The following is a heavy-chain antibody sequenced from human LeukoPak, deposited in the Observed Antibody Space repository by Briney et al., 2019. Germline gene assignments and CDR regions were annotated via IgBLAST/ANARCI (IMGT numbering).Heavy chain of an antibody. CDR3: AKDRDRAGYSSGWYE. CDR1: GFTFDDYA. J-gene: IGHJ4*02. Sequence: GGSLRLSCAASGFTFDDYAMHWVRQAPGKGLEWVSGISWNSGSIGYADSVKGRFTISRDNAKNSLYLQMNSLRAEDTALYYCAKDRDRAGYSSGWYEWGPGTLVTVSS. V-gene: IGHV3-9*01. D-gene: IGHD6-19*01. CDR2: ISWNSGSI.